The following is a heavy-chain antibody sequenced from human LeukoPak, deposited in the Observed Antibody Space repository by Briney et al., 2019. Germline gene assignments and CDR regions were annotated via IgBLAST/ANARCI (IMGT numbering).Heavy chain of an antibody. CDR2: IKQDGSKK. CDR3: ARAYDSSGYYRFLVRTGYYYMDV. D-gene: IGHD3-22*01. Sequence: GGSLSLSYAASGLTFSRYWMSWVRPAPGKGQERVANIKQDGSKKYYLDSVKGRFTTSRDNAKNALYLQMNSLRAEDTALYYCARAYDSSGYYRFLVRTGYYYMDVWGKGTTVTVSS. V-gene: IGHV3-7*03. J-gene: IGHJ6*03. CDR1: GLTFSRYW.